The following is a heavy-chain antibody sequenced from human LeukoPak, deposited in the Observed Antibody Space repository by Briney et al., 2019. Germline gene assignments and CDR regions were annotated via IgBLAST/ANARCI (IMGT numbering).Heavy chain of an antibody. CDR1: GFTFSSYA. J-gene: IGHJ4*02. Sequence: GGSLRLSCAASGFTFSSYAMHWVRQAPGKGLEWVAVISYDGSNKYYADSVKGRFTISRDNSKNTLYLQMNSLRAEDTAVYYCARLVGATNYWGQGTLVTVSS. V-gene: IGHV3-30*04. D-gene: IGHD1-26*01. CDR2: ISYDGSNK. CDR3: ARLVGATNY.